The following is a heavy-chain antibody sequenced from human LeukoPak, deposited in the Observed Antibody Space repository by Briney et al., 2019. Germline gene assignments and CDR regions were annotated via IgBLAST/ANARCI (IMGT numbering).Heavy chain of an antibody. CDR1: GFTFSSYG. Sequence: GRSLRLSCAASGFTFSSYGMHWVRQAPGKGLEWVAVISYDGSNKYYADSVKGRFTISRDNSKNTLYLQMNSLRAEDTAVYYCARVGTTRDWFDPWGQGTLVTVCS. V-gene: IGHV3-30*03. D-gene: IGHD1-7*01. J-gene: IGHJ5*02. CDR3: ARVGTTRDWFDP. CDR2: ISYDGSNK.